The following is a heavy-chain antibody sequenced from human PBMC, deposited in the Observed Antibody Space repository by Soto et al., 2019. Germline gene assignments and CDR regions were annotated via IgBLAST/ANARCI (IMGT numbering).Heavy chain of an antibody. CDR1: GGSISSGSSY. D-gene: IGHD3-16*01. CDR3: ATSRGDLYFDY. Sequence: SETLSLTCTVSGGSISSGSSYWGWIRQPPGKGLEWIGSIYYSGSTYYNPSLKSRVTISVDTSRNQFSLKLSSVTAADTAVYYCATSRGDLYFDYWGQGTLVTVSS. J-gene: IGHJ4*02. CDR2: IYYSGST. V-gene: IGHV4-39*01.